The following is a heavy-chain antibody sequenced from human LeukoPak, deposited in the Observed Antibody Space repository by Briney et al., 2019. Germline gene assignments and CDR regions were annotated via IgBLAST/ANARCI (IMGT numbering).Heavy chain of an antibody. V-gene: IGHV1-69*06. CDR1: GGTFSSYA. J-gene: IGHJ5*02. CDR2: IIPIFGTA. D-gene: IGHD3-22*01. CDR3: ARYDSSGYRNWFDP. Sequence: ASVKVSCKASGGTFSSYAISWVRQAPGQGLEWMGGIIPIFGTANYAQKFQGRVTITADKSTSTAYMELSSLRSEDTAVYYCARYDSSGYRNWFDPWGQGTLVTVSS.